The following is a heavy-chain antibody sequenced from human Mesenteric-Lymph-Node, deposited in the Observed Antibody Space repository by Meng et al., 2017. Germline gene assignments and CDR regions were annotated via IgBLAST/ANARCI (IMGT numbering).Heavy chain of an antibody. CDR2: IYYSGST. CDR1: GGSISSSSYY. Sequence: SETLSLTCTVSGGSISSSSYYWGWIRQPPGKGLEWIGSIYYSGSTYYNPSLKSRVTISVDTSKNQFSLKLSSVTAADTAVYYCAREAYYYDSSGYLYYYYGMDVWGQGTTVTVSS. J-gene: IGHJ6*02. V-gene: IGHV4-39*07. D-gene: IGHD3-22*01. CDR3: AREAYYYDSSGYLYYYYGMDV.